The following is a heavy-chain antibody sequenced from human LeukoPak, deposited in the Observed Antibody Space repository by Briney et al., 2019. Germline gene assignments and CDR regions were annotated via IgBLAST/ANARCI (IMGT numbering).Heavy chain of an antibody. V-gene: IGHV1-2*02. Sequence: ASLNVSCTASGYPFSGYYMYSVRLAPGQRLVCMCWINPKGDGTNYTQNFQGKVTMTRDKSISTADMEMSRLRSDDTAVYNCARALYYYDSSAIRDFDYWGQATLVT. D-gene: IGHD3-22*01. J-gene: IGHJ4*02. CDR3: ARALYYYDSSAIRDFDY. CDR1: GYPFSGYY. CDR2: INPKGDGT.